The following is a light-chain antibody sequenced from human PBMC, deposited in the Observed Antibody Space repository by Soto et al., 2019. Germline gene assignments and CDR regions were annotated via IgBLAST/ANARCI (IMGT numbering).Light chain of an antibody. CDR1: QSVSNNY. J-gene: IGKJ1*01. CDR2: GAS. V-gene: IGKV3-20*01. Sequence: ELVMTQSLATLSVSQGERSTLSCRASQSVSNNYLAWYQQKPGQAPRLLIYGASNRATGIPDRFSGSGSGTDFTLTISRLEPEDFAVYYCQQYGSSGTFGQGTKVDI. CDR3: QQYGSSGT.